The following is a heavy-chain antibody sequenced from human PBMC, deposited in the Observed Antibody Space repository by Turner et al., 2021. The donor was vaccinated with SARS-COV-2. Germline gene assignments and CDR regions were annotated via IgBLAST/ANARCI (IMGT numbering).Heavy chain of an antibody. CDR2: ISAYNGNT. V-gene: IGHV1-18*01. J-gene: IGHJ4*02. CDR1: VYTFTSYG. Sequence: QVQLVQSGAEVKKPGASVKVSCKASVYTFTSYGISWVRQAPGQGLEWMGWISAYNGNTNYAQKLQGRVTMTTDTSTSTAYMELRSLRSDDTAVYYCARGDIVVVVASTPGDYFDYWGQGTLVTVSS. D-gene: IGHD2-15*01. CDR3: ARGDIVVVVASTPGDYFDY.